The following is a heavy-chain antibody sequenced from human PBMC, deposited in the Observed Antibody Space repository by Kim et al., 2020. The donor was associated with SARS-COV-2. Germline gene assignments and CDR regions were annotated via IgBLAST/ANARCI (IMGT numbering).Heavy chain of an antibody. CDR1: GGSISSYY. CDR2: IYYSGST. D-gene: IGHD2-15*01. Sequence: SETLSLTCTVSGGSISSYYWSWIRQPPGKGLEWIGHIYYSGSTNYNPSLKSRVTISVDTSKNQFSLKLSSVTAADTAVYYCARDFLLPRNWYFDFWGRGT. CDR3: ARDFLLPRNWYFDF. J-gene: IGHJ2*01. V-gene: IGHV4-59*12.